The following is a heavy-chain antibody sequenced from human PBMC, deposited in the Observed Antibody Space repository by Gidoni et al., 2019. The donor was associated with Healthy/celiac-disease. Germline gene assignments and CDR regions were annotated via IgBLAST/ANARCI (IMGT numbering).Heavy chain of an antibody. Sequence: QVQLVQSGAEVKKPGSSVKVSCKASGGTFSSYAISWVRQAPGQGLGWMGGIIPIFGTANYAQKFQGRVTITADESTSTAYMELSSLRSEDTAVYYCARGFAAAGTYLYYYYYGMDVWGQGTTVTVSS. D-gene: IGHD6-13*01. CDR2: IIPIFGTA. J-gene: IGHJ6*02. V-gene: IGHV1-69*01. CDR1: GGTFSSYA. CDR3: ARGFAAAGTYLYYYYYGMDV.